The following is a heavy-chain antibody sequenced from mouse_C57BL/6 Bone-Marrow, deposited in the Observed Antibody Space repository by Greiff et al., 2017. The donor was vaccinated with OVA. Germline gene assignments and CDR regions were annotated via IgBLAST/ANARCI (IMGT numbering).Heavy chain of an antibody. V-gene: IGHV1-15*01. CDR1: GYTFTDYE. D-gene: IGHD1-1*01. J-gene: IGHJ2*01. Sequence: VKVVESGAELVRPGASVTLSCKASGYTFTDYEMHWVKQTPVHGLERIGAIDPETGGTAYNQKFKGKAILTADKSSSTAYMELRSLTSEDSAVYYCTRLTTVVDYWGQGTTLTVSS. CDR2: IDPETGGT. CDR3: TRLTTVVDY.